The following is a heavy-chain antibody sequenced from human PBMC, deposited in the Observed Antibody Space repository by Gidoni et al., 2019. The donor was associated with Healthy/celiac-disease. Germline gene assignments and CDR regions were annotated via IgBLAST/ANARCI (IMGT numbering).Heavy chain of an antibody. J-gene: IGHJ6*02. CDR1: GFTFRSYA. V-gene: IGHV3-23*01. Sequence: EVQMLESGGGWVQPGGALSVYCAASGFTFRSYAMSWVRQAPGKGVEWVSAISGSGCSTHSADSVKGRFTISRDNSKNTLYLQMNSLRAEDTAVYYCAKSPAAAGTYYYYGMDVWGQGTTVTVSS. D-gene: IGHD6-13*01. CDR2: ISGSGCST. CDR3: AKSPAAAGTYYYYGMDV.